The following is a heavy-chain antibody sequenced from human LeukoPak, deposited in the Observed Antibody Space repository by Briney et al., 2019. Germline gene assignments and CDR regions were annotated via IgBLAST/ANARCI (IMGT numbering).Heavy chain of an antibody. D-gene: IGHD2-15*01. CDR3: ERVPSDIVVVVAARGRSDFDY. J-gene: IGHJ4*02. V-gene: IGHV3-48*03. CDR1: GFTFSSYE. Sequence: GGSLRLSCAASGFTFSSYEMNWVRQAPGKGLEWVSYISSSGSTIYYADSVKGRFTISRDNAKNSLYLQMNSLRAEDTAVYYCERVPSDIVVVVAARGRSDFDYWGQGTLVTVSS. CDR2: ISSSGSTI.